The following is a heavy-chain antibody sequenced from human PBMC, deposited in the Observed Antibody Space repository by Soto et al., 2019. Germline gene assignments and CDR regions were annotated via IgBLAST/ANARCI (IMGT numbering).Heavy chain of an antibody. D-gene: IGHD6-13*01. CDR2: IYYSGST. J-gene: IGHJ3*02. CDR3: ARQGRGIAAAPMGDAFDI. CDR1: GGSISSSSYY. Sequence: KPSETLSLTCTVSGGSISSSSYYWGWIRQPPGKGLEWIGSIYYSGSTYYNPSLKSRVTISVDTSKNQFSLKLSSVTAADTAVYYCARQGRGIAAAPMGDAFDIWGQGTMVTISS. V-gene: IGHV4-39*01.